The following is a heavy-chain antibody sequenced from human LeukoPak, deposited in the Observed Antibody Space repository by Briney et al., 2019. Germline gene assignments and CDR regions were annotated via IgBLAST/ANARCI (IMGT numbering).Heavy chain of an antibody. CDR1: GFTVSSNY. Sequence: GGSLRLSCAASGFTVSSNYMSWVRQAPGKGLEWVSVIYSGGSTYYADSVKGRFTISRDNSKNTLYLQMNSLRAEDTAVYYCAKQRGYSGYDTSYYYYGMDVWGQGTTVTVSS. CDR2: IYSGGST. D-gene: IGHD5-12*01. V-gene: IGHV3-53*01. J-gene: IGHJ6*02. CDR3: AKQRGYSGYDTSYYYYGMDV.